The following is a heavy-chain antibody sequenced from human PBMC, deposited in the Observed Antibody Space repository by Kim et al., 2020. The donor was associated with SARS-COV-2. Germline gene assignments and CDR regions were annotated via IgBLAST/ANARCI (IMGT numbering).Heavy chain of an antibody. D-gene: IGHD3-9*01. CDR1: GFIFSNSG. CDR2: ISSNDYYT. Sequence: GGSLRLSCSVSGFIFSNSGMIWVRQAPGKGLEFVSSISSNDYYTHYADSVKGRFTISRDNSKKTVFLQMSGLRVEDSAVYFCVILTAGYYYNDMDVWGQGTTVTVSS. V-gene: IGHV3-64D*06. CDR3: VILTAGYYYNDMDV. J-gene: IGHJ6*02.